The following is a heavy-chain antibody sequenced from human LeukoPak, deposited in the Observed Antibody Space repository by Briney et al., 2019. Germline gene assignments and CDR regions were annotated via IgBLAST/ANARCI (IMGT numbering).Heavy chain of an antibody. CDR3: AKDSSSGWYPADYFDY. V-gene: IGHV3-23*01. Sequence: GGSLRLSCAASGFTFSSYAMSWVRQAPGKGLEWVSAISGSGGSTYYADSVKGRFTISRDNSKNTLYLQMNGLRAEDTAVYYCAKDSSSGWYPADYFDYWGQGTLVTVSS. CDR1: GFTFSSYA. J-gene: IGHJ4*02. D-gene: IGHD6-19*01. CDR2: ISGSGGST.